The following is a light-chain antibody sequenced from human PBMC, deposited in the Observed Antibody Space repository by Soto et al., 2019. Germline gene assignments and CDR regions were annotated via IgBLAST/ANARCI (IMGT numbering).Light chain of an antibody. Sequence: DIVMTQSPDSLAVSLGERATINCKSSQSVFYSSINKNYLAWYQQKPGQPPKLLIYWASTRESGVPDRFRGSGSGTDFTLTISSLQAEDVAVYYCQQYYSLPLTFGPGTKVEIK. V-gene: IGKV4-1*01. CDR2: WAS. CDR1: QSVFYSSINKNY. J-gene: IGKJ3*01. CDR3: QQYYSLPLT.